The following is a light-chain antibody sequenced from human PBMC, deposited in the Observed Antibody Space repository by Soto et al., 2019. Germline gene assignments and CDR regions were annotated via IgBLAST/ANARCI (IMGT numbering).Light chain of an antibody. CDR3: QQSFTTPLT. J-gene: IGKJ4*01. CDR2: VAS. CDR1: QSIGRF. Sequence: DIQMTQSTSSLSASVGDRVTITCRASQSIGRFLNWHQQKPGKAPNVLINVASTLRSGVPSRFSGSGSGTDFNLTINSLQPEDFATYFCQQSFTTPLTFGGGTKVAIK. V-gene: IGKV1-39*01.